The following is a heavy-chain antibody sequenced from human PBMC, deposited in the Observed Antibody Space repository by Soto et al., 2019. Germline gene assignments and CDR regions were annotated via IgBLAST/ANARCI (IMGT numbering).Heavy chain of an antibody. CDR1: GVSFSDYS. J-gene: IGHJ4*02. Sequence: KAGGSLRLSCVVSGVSFSDYSMNWVRQAPGKGLEWVSLITGNSEYKYYAGSVKGRFTVSRDNAKNSLYLQMNSLTVEDTAVYYCARSGELLQTFDSWGQGTLVTVSS. V-gene: IGHV3-21*06. CDR3: ARSGELLQTFDS. CDR2: ITGNSEYK. D-gene: IGHD1-26*01.